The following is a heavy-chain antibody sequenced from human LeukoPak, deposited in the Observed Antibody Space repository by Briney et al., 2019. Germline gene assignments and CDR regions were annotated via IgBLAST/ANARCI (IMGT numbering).Heavy chain of an antibody. Sequence: SETLSLTCTVSGGSISSSSYYWGWIRQPPGKGLEWIGSIYYSGSTYYNPSLKSRVTISVDTSKNQFSLKLSSVTAADTAVHYCARLTTVTTSLDYWGQGTLVTVSS. CDR3: ARLTTVTTSLDY. D-gene: IGHD4-11*01. CDR2: IYYSGST. J-gene: IGHJ4*02. CDR1: GGSISSSSYY. V-gene: IGHV4-39*01.